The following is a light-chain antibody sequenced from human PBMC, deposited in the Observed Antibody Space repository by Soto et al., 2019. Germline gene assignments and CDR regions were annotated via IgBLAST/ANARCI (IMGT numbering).Light chain of an antibody. CDR2: AAS. CDR1: QDIRVG. Sequence: AIQMTQSPPSLSASVGDRVIITCRASQDIRVGLAWLQQRPGHAPNLLIYAASTLHTGVPATFTGSGSGTDFTLTINDLQPEDVATYFCLQDYDFPYTVGQGTKLEI. V-gene: IGKV1-6*01. J-gene: IGKJ2*01. CDR3: LQDYDFPYT.